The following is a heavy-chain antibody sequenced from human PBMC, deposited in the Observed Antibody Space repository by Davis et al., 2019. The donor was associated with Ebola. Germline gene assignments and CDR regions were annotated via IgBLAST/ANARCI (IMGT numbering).Heavy chain of an antibody. V-gene: IGHV1-46*01. CDR3: ARAGATDGMDV. Sequence: ASVKVSCKASGHTFTSYYMHWVRQAPGQGLEWMGILNPSGGSTSYAQKFQGRVTMTRDTSTSTVYMELSSLRSEDTAVYYCARAGATDGMDVWGQGTTVTVSS. D-gene: IGHD5-12*01. CDR2: LNPSGGST. CDR1: GHTFTSYY. J-gene: IGHJ6*02.